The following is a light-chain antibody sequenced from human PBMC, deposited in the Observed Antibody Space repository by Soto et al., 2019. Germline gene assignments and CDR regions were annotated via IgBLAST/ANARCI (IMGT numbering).Light chain of an antibody. V-gene: IGKV3D-20*01. J-gene: IGKJ3*01. CDR2: DAS. CDR1: QSFSSY. Sequence: EIVLPQSPATLSLSPGERATLSCGASQSFSSYLAWYQQKPGLAPRLLIYDASSRATGIPDRFSGSGSGTDFTLTISRLEPEDFAVYYCQQYGSSLTFGPGTKVDIK. CDR3: QQYGSSLT.